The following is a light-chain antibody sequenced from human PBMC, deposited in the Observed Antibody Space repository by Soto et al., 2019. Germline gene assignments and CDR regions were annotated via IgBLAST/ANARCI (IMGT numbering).Light chain of an antibody. J-gene: IGLJ3*02. CDR2: SDN. CDR3: AAWDDSLNGL. Sequence: QAVVTQPPSASGTPGQTVSISCSGSSSNIGSNTVNWYQHLPGAAPKLLIYSDNQRPSGVPDRFSGSKSGTSASLAISGLQSEDEADYYCAAWDDSLNGLFGGGTKLTVL. V-gene: IGLV1-44*01. CDR1: SSNIGSNT.